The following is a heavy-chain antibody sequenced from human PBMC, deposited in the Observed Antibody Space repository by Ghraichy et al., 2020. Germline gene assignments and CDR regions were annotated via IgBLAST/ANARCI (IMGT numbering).Heavy chain of an antibody. J-gene: IGHJ4*02. CDR1: GFTFSYYS. D-gene: IGHD2-15*01. V-gene: IGHV3-48*02. CDR3: ARGSDFYDATPPGPDY. Sequence: GGSLRLSCAASGFTFSYYSMHWVRQAPGKGLECVSYISSSSSTIYYPDSVKGRFTISRDNAKNSLFLQMNSLRDEDTAVYYCARGSDFYDATPPGPDYWGQRTLVTVSS. CDR2: ISSSSSTI.